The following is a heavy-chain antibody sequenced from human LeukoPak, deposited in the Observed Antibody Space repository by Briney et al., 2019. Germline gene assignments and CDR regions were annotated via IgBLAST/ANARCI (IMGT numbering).Heavy chain of an antibody. J-gene: IGHJ4*02. CDR1: GGSISSSSYY. Sequence: SETLSLTCTVSGGSISSSSYYWGWIRQPPGKGLEWIGSIYYSGSTYYNPSLKSRVTISVDTSKNQFSLKLSSVTAADTAVYYCARGGGRATPIDYWGQGILVTVSS. CDR2: IYYSGST. V-gene: IGHV4-39*01. CDR3: ARGGGRATPIDY. D-gene: IGHD6-13*01.